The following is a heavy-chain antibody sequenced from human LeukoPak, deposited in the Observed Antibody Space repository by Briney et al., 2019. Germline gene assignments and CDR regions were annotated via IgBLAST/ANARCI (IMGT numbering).Heavy chain of an antibody. V-gene: IGHV1-69*05. CDR3: SINQLGVTAPGPHDY. D-gene: IGHD2-8*01. Sequence: SVKFSCKASGGTFSSYAIRWVRQAPGQGLEWMGRIIPIFGTANYAQKFQGRVTITTDESTSTAYMELSSRRSEDTAVYYCSINQLGVTAPGPHDYSGAGTLVTASS. J-gene: IGHJ4*01. CDR1: GGTFSSYA. CDR2: IIPIFGTA.